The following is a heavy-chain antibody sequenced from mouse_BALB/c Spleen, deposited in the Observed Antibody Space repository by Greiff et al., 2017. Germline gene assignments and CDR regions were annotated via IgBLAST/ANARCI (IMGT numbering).Heavy chain of an antibody. V-gene: IGHV5-12-1*01. CDR1: GFAFSSYD. D-gene: IGHD1-2*01. J-gene: IGHJ2*01. CDR2: ISSGGGST. Sequence: EVQRVESGGGLVKPGGSLKLSCAVSGFAFSSYDMSWVRQTPEKRLEWVAYISSGGGSTYYPDTVKGRFTISRDNAKNTLYLQMSSLKSEDTAMYYCARHHYDVSPYFDYWGQGTTLTVSS. CDR3: ARHHYDVSPYFDY.